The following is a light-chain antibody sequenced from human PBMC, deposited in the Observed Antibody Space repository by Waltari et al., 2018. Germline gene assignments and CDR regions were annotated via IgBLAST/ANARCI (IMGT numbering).Light chain of an antibody. CDR3: QQSYNTPLT. J-gene: IGKJ4*01. Sequence: DIQMTQSPSSLSASVGDRVTITCRASQSITNFLNWYQQRPGKAPKLLIYAASILQSGVPSKFSGSGSGTDFTLTISSLQPEDFATYYCQQSYNTPLTLGGGTKVEIK. CDR2: AAS. V-gene: IGKV1-39*01. CDR1: QSITNF.